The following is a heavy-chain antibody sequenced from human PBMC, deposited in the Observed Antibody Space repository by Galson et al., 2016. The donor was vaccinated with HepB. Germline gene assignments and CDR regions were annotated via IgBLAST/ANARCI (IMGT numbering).Heavy chain of an antibody. J-gene: IGHJ4*02. CDR2: ISPYNGNT. CDR1: GYTFSNND. V-gene: IGHV1-18*04. CDR3: ARGVAVGVSY. D-gene: IGHD6-19*01. Sequence: SVKVSCKASGYTFSNNDINWVRQAPGQGLERMGWISPYNGNTNYAQKFQGRVTMTTDTSTSTAYMDLRSLRYDDTAVYYCARGVAVGVSYWGQGTLVTVSS.